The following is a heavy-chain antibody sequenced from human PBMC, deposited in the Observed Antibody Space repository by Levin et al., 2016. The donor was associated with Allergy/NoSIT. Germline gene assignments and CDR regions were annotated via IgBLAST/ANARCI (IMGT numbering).Heavy chain of an antibody. D-gene: IGHD6-13*01. CDR2: ISYDGSNK. Sequence: WIRQPPGKGLEWVAVISYDGSNKYYADSVKGRFTISRDNSKNTLYLQMNSLRAEDTAVYYCARDQYSSSWNYYYYYMDVWGKGTTVTVSS. V-gene: IGHV3-30*04. J-gene: IGHJ6*03. CDR3: ARDQYSSSWNYYYYYMDV.